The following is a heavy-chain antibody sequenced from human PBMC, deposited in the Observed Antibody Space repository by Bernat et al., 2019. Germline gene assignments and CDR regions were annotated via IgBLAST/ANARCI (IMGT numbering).Heavy chain of an antibody. CDR2: IDAGNGNT. CDR1: GYTFTGHA. V-gene: IGHV1-3*01. J-gene: IGHJ4*02. Sequence: QVQLVQSGAEVKKPGASVKVSCKASGYTFTGHALHWVRQAPGHRPEWMGWIDAGNGNTKYSQSFQGRVTFTRDTSATTVYMDLSSLRSEDTAIYYCARTGLLDYWGQGTLVTVSS. CDR3: ARTGLLDY.